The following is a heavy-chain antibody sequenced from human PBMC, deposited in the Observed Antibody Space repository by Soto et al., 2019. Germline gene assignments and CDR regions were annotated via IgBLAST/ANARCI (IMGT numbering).Heavy chain of an antibody. V-gene: IGHV4-4*02. Sequence: QVQLQESGPGLVKPSGTLSLTCAVSSGSISSSNWWSWVRQPPGKGLEWIGEIYHCGSTNYNPSLTSRVTIAVDKSKNQFSLKLSSVTAADTAVYYCARGGCSGGSCYYYYYYMDVWGKGTTVTVSS. J-gene: IGHJ6*03. CDR2: IYHCGST. CDR3: ARGGCSGGSCYYYYYYMDV. D-gene: IGHD2-15*01. CDR1: SGSISSSNW.